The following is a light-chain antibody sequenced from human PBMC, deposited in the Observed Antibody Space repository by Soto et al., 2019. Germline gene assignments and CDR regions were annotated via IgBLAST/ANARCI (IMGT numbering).Light chain of an antibody. CDR2: LGS. CDR1: QSVLHTNGYNY. CDR3: MQALQTPIT. J-gene: IGKJ5*01. V-gene: IGKV2-28*01. Sequence: DIVMTQSPLSLSVTPGEPASISCRSSQSVLHTNGYNYLDWYLQKPGQSPQLLIYLGSNRASGVPDRFSGGGSGTDFTLKISRVEAEDVGIYYCMQALQTPITFGQGTRLEIK.